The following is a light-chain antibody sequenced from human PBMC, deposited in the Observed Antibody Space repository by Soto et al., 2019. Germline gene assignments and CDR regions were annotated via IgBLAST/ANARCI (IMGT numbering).Light chain of an antibody. CDR1: QSLITRY. J-gene: IGKJ5*01. Sequence: ILLTQSPGTLSVFPGERATLSCRASQSLITRYLAWYQQKPGQAPRLLIYGASSRATGIPDRFSGSGHGTDFTLTSSRLEPEDFAVYSCQQYGTSPTFGQGTRLEIK. CDR2: GAS. V-gene: IGKV3-20*01. CDR3: QQYGTSPT.